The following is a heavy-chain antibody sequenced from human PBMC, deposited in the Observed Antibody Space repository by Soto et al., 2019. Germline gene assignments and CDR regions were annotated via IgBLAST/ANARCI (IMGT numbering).Heavy chain of an antibody. V-gene: IGHV3-11*06. CDR1: GFIFSDYY. D-gene: IGHD3-16*02. J-gene: IGHJ4*02. CDR2: ISSSGSYT. CDR3: ARGEASYEYVWGSYRYTD. Sequence: PGGSLRLSCAASGFIFSDYYMNWIRQAPGKGLEWVSYISSSGSYTNYADPVKGRFTISRDKAKNSLYLQMNSLRAEDTAVYYCARGEASYEYVWGSYRYTDWGQGTLVTVSS.